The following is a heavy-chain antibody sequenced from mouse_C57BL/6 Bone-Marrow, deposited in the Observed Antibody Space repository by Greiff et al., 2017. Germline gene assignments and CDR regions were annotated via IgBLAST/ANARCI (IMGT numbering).Heavy chain of an antibody. CDR2: ISSGGSYT. D-gene: IGHD2-3*01. CDR3: ARRENDGYYVGWFAY. J-gene: IGHJ3*01. Sequence: EVKLVESGGDLVKPGGSLKLSCAASGFTFSSYGMSWVRQTPDKRLEWVATISSGGSYTYYPDSVKGRFTISRDNAKNTLYLQMSSLKSEDTAMYYCARRENDGYYVGWFAYWGQGTLVTVSA. V-gene: IGHV5-6*02. CDR1: GFTFSSYG.